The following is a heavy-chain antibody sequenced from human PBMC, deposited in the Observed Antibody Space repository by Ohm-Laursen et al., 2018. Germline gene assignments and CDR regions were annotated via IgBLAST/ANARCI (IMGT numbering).Heavy chain of an antibody. D-gene: IGHD5-12*01. CDR2: ISSSSGYI. Sequence: GSLRLSCAASGFTFSSYSMNWVRQAPGKGLEWVSSISSSSGYIYYADSVKGRFTISRGNAKNSLYLQMNSLRADDTAVYYCAKHRSATWVHKRFDYWGQGTPVTVSS. J-gene: IGHJ4*02. V-gene: IGHV3-21*04. CDR3: AKHRSATWVHKRFDY. CDR1: GFTFSSYS.